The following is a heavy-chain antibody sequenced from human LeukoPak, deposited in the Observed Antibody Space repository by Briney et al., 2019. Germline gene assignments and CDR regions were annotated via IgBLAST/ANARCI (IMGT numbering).Heavy chain of an antibody. CDR2: ITNTGGVT. CDR1: GFTFSTYA. V-gene: IGHV3-23*05. J-gene: IGHJ4*02. D-gene: IGHD6-13*01. Sequence: GGSLRLSCAASGFTFSTYAMSWVRQAPGKGLEWVSGITNTGGVTLYADSVKGRLTVSRDNSKNTLYLHMNSLRADDTAVYYCARGMGSSWYYFDYWGQGTLVTVSS. CDR3: ARGMGSSWYYFDY.